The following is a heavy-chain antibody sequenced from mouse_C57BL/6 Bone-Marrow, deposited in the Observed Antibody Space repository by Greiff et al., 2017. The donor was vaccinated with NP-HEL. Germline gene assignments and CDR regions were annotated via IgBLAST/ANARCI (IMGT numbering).Heavy chain of an antibody. Sequence: VHLVESGAELARPGASVKLSCKASGYTFTSYGISWVKQRTGQGLEWIGEIYPRSGNTYYNEKFKGKATLTADKSSSTACMGLRSLTSEDSAVYFCARGGGRDYFDYWGQGTTLTVSS. J-gene: IGHJ2*01. CDR2: IYPRSGNT. D-gene: IGHD3-3*01. V-gene: IGHV1-81*01. CDR3: ARGGGRDYFDY. CDR1: GYTFTSYG.